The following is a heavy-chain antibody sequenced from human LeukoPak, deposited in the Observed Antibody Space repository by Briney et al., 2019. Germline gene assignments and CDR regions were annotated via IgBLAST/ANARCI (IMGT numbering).Heavy chain of an antibody. CDR1: GFTFDDYT. Sequence: GGSLRLSCAASGFTFDDYTMHWVRQAPGKGLEWVSLISWDGGSTYYADSVKGRFTISRDNSKNSLYPQMNSLRTEDTALYYCAKDIGGNSPGTYYYYYGMDVWGQGTTVTVSS. J-gene: IGHJ6*02. CDR2: ISWDGGST. V-gene: IGHV3-43*01. CDR3: AKDIGGNSPGTYYYYYGMDV. D-gene: IGHD4-23*01.